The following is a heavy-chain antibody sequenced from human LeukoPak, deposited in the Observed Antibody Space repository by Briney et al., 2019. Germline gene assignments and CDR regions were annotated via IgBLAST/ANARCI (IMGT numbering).Heavy chain of an antibody. CDR3: ATYGDYDY. Sequence: SETLSLTCSVSGASISSGDYYWSWIRQHPGKGLEWIGYIHYSGSTYYNPSLRSRIIISVDTSKNQFSLKLSSVTAADTAVYYCATYGDYDYWGQGTLVTVSS. J-gene: IGHJ4*02. V-gene: IGHV4-30-4*08. D-gene: IGHD4-17*01. CDR1: GASISSGDYY. CDR2: IHYSGST.